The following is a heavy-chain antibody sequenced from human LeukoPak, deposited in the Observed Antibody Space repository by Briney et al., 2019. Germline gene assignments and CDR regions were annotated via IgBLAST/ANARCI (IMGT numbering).Heavy chain of an antibody. CDR3: AKDLTAHYDYYYMDV. CDR1: GFTFSSYG. V-gene: IGHV3-30*02. J-gene: IGHJ6*03. Sequence: GGSLRLSCAASGFTFSSYGMHWVRQAPGKGLEWVAFIRYDGSNKYYADSVKGRFTISRDNSKNTLYLQMNSLKAEDTAVYYCAKDLTAHYDYYYMDVWGKGTTVTISS. CDR2: IRYDGSNK.